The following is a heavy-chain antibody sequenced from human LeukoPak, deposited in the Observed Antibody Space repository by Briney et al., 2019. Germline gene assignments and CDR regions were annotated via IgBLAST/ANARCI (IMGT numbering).Heavy chain of an antibody. J-gene: IGHJ3*02. CDR2: IYPRDSDT. D-gene: IGHD2-2*01. V-gene: IGHV5-51*01. CDR1: GYSFSNYW. CDR3: ARLYCSTTICYAYGDLNLGNRGAFDI. Sequence: GESLKISCKGSGYSFSNYWIAWVRQMPGKGLEWMGIIYPRDSDTRYSPSFQGQVTISVDKSLSTAYLQWSSLRASDTAIYYCARLYCSTTICYAYGDLNLGNRGAFDIWGQGTMVTISS.